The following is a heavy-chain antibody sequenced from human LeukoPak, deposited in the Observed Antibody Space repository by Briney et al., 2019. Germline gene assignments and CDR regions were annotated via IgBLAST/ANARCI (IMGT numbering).Heavy chain of an antibody. D-gene: IGHD3-22*01. Sequence: GGSLRLSCAAPGSTFSSYAMSWVRQAPGKGLEWVSAISGSGGSTYYADSVKGRFTISRDNSKNTLYLQMNSLRAEDTAVYYCAKDLWGYYDSSGYSRPFPFDYWGQGTLVTVSS. J-gene: IGHJ4*02. CDR3: AKDLWGYYDSSGYSRPFPFDY. CDR2: ISGSGGST. V-gene: IGHV3-23*01. CDR1: GSTFSSYA.